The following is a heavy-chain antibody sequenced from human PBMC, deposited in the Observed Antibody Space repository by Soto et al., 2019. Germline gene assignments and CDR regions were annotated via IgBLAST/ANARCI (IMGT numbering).Heavy chain of an antibody. V-gene: IGHV3-30*18. J-gene: IGHJ4*02. CDR1: GFTFSNYG. CDR2: ISYDGSNE. CDR3: AKDTYFRDSSGYYVFDY. Sequence: GSLRLSCEASGFTFSNYGTHWVRQAPGEGLEWVAHISYDGSNEHYTDSVKGRFTISRDNSKNMVFLHMNSLRPEDTFLFLCAKDTYFRDSSGYYVFDYWGPGTQVTVSS. D-gene: IGHD3-22*01.